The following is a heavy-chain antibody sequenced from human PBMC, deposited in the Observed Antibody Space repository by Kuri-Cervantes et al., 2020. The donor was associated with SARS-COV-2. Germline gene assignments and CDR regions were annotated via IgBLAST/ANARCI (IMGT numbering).Heavy chain of an antibody. CDR3: TTLIDY. CDR2: VRGKANNYAT. CDR1: GFTFSDYY. J-gene: IGHJ4*02. Sequence: GGSLRLSCVASGFTFSDYYFTWIRQASGKGLEWVGRVRGKANNYATAYAASVKGRFTISRDDSKNMAYLQMHSLKTEDTAVYYCTTLIDYWGQGALVTVSS. V-gene: IGHV3-73*01.